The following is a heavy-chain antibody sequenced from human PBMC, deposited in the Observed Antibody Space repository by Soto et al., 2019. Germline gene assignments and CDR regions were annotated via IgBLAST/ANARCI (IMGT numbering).Heavy chain of an antibody. Sequence: SVKVSCKASGYTFTSYYMHWVRQAPGQGLEWMGRIIPILGIANYAQKFQGRVTITADKSTSTAYMELSSLKVEDTAVYYCARDVDRTSHLNWFDPWGQGVMVTVSS. CDR3: ARDVDRTSHLNWFDP. CDR1: GYTFTSYY. J-gene: IGHJ5*02. V-gene: IGHV1-69*04. CDR2: IIPILGIA. D-gene: IGHD5-12*01.